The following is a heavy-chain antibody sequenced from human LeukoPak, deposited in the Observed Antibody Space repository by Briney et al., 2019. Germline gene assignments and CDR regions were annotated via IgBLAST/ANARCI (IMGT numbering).Heavy chain of an antibody. Sequence: SETLSLTCTVSGDSISTYYWSWIRQPPGKGLEWIAYIDYRGSTTYNPSLRSRVTISVDASRNQFSLKLSSVTAADTAVYYCARSRSGYSYDHAAFEIWGQGTMVTVSS. J-gene: IGHJ3*02. CDR2: IDYRGST. V-gene: IGHV4-59*01. CDR3: ARSRSGYSYDHAAFEI. CDR1: GDSISTYY. D-gene: IGHD5-18*01.